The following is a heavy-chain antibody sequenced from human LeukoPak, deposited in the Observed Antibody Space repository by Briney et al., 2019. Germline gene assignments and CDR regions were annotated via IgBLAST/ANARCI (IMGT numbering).Heavy chain of an antibody. J-gene: IGHJ4*02. D-gene: IGHD6-19*01. CDR3: AKYRPLAGLEY. CDR1: GFTFSSCW. V-gene: IGHV3-7*01. CDR2: IKEDGGEK. Sequence: PGGSLRLSCAASGFTFSSCWMSWVRQAPGKGLEWLANIKEDGGEKYYVDSVKGRFTISRDNAKNSLYLQMSSLRDKDTAVYYCAKYRPLAGLEYWGQGTLVTVSS.